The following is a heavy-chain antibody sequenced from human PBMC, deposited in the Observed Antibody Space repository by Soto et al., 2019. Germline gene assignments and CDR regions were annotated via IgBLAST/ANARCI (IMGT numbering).Heavy chain of an antibody. CDR1: GFTFSSYA. CDR3: ARDLGKGYCSGGSCYSVPWFDP. Sequence: PGGSLRLSCAASGFTFSSYAMHWVRQAPGKGLEWVAVISYDGSNKYYADSVKGRFTISRDNSKNTLYLQMNSLRAEDTAVYYCARDLGKGYCSGGSCYSVPWFDPWGQGTLVTVSS. D-gene: IGHD2-15*01. V-gene: IGHV3-30-3*01. CDR2: ISYDGSNK. J-gene: IGHJ5*02.